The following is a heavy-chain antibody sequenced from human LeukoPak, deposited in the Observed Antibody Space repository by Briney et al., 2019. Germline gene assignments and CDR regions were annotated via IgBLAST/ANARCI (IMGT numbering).Heavy chain of an antibody. Sequence: ASVKVSCKASGGTFSSYAIGWVRQAPGQGLEWMGGIIPIFGTANYAQKFQGRVTITADKSTSTAYMELSSLRSEDTAVYYCAGGTYYYGSGSYYRKRYYYYGMDVWGKGTTVTVSS. CDR3: AGGTYYYGSGSYYRKRYYYYGMDV. J-gene: IGHJ6*04. D-gene: IGHD3-10*01. V-gene: IGHV1-69*06. CDR2: IIPIFGTA. CDR1: GGTFSSYA.